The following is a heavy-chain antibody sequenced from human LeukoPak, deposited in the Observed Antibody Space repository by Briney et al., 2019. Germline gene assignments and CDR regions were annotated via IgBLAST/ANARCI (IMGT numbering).Heavy chain of an antibody. J-gene: IGHJ6*04. D-gene: IGHD3-10*02. CDR2: ICSSGSTI. CDR3: AELGITMVGGV. CDR1: RFTFSSYE. Sequence: GGSLRLSCAASRFTFSSYEMNWVRQAPGKGLEWVSYICSSGSTIYYADSVKGRFTISRDNAKNSLYLQMNSLRAEDTAVYYCAELGITMVGGVWGKGTTVTISS. V-gene: IGHV3-48*03.